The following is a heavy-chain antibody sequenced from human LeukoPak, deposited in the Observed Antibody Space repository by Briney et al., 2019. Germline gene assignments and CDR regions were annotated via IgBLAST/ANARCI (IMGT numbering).Heavy chain of an antibody. CDR3: ARGDDSGYYDYFDY. CDR2: ISYDGSNK. V-gene: IGHV3-30-3*01. Sequence: GRSLRLSCAASGFTFSSYAMHWVRQAPGRGLEWVAVISYDGSNKYYADSVKGRFTISRDNSKNTLYLRMNSLRAEDTAVYYCARGDDSGYYDYFDYWGQGALVTVSS. D-gene: IGHD5-12*01. J-gene: IGHJ4*02. CDR1: GFTFSSYA.